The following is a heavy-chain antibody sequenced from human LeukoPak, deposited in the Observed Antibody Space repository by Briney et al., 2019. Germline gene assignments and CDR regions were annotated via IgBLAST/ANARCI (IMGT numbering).Heavy chain of an antibody. V-gene: IGHV1-18*01. D-gene: IGHD1-1*01. Sequence: GASVKVSCKASGYTFTSYGISWVPQAPGQGLEWMGWISAYNGNTNYAQNLQGRVTMTTETSTSTAYIELRSLRSDDTALYYCARDGNGDYSDYWGQGTPVTVSS. J-gene: IGHJ4*02. CDR2: ISAYNGNT. CDR3: ARDGNGDYSDY. CDR1: GYTFTSYG.